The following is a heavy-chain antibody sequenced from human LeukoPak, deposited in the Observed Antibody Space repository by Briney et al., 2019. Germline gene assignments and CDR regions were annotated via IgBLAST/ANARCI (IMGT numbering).Heavy chain of an antibody. D-gene: IGHD3-16*01. Sequence: GGSLRLSCVASGFTFRSFWMGWVRQAPGKGLEWVANIRDDGREIHYVDSVKGRFTISRDNAKNSLHLQMNSLRAEDTAMYYCARDRGGKDYWGQGTLVTVSS. CDR3: ARDRGGKDY. V-gene: IGHV3-7*04. CDR1: GFTFRSFW. J-gene: IGHJ4*02. CDR2: IRDDGREI.